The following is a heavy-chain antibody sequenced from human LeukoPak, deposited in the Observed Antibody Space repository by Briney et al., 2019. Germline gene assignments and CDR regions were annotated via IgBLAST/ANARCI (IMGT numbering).Heavy chain of an antibody. V-gene: IGHV3-23*01. CDR1: GFTFSSYW. CDR3: AKDPIWGDYLVEAFDY. D-gene: IGHD3-3*01. J-gene: IGHJ4*02. Sequence: PGGSLRLSCVASGFTFSSYWMSWVRQAPGKGLEWVSAISGTGGSTYYADSVKGRFTISRDNSKNTLYLQMNSLRAEDTAVYYCAKDPIWGDYLVEAFDYWGQGTLVTVSS. CDR2: ISGTGGST.